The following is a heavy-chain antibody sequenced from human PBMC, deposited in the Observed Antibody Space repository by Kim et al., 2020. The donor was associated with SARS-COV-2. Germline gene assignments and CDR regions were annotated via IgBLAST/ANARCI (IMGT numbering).Heavy chain of an antibody. CDR1: GFPFSIHW. V-gene: IGHV3-7*01. Sequence: GGSLRLSCAASGFPFSIHWMAWVRQAPGKGLEWVGNINPHGSEEVYVDSVKGRFTISRDNAKESVYLQMNSLRGEDTAVYYCAKEEWYRYDYWGQGALVSVSA. J-gene: IGHJ4*02. CDR2: INPHGSEE. CDR3: AKEEWYRYDY. D-gene: IGHD3-3*01.